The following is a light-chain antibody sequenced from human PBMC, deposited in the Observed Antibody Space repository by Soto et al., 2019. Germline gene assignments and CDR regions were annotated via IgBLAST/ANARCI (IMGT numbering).Light chain of an antibody. V-gene: IGKV1-9*01. J-gene: IGKJ5*01. Sequence: DIQLTQSPSFLSASVGDRVTITCRASQGISSYLAWYQQKPGKAPKLLIYAASTLQSGVPSRFSGSGSGTEFTLTISSLQPEDFATYYCQQRTTFGQGTRQEIK. CDR1: QGISSY. CDR3: QQRTT. CDR2: AAS.